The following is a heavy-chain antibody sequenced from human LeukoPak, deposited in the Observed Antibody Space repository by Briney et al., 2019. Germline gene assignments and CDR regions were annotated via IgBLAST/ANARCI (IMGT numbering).Heavy chain of an antibody. D-gene: IGHD4-17*01. CDR1: GFTFSSYG. J-gene: IGHJ1*01. Sequence: GRSLRLSCAASGFTFSSYGMHWVRQAPGKGLEWVAVIWYDGSNKYYADSVKGRFTISRDNSKNTLYLQMNSLRAEDTAVYYCARGDYADYGYFQHWGQGTLVTVSS. CDR2: IWYDGSNK. CDR3: ARGDYADYGYFQH. V-gene: IGHV3-33*01.